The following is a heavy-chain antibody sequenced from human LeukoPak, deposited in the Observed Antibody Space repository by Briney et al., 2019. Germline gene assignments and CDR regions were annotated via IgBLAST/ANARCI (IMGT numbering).Heavy chain of an antibody. D-gene: IGHD3-9*01. J-gene: IGHJ4*02. CDR2: ISSSSSTI. CDR1: GFTFREYS. Sequence: GGSLRLSCAASGFTFREYSMNWVRQAPGKGLEWVSYISSSSSTIYYADSVKGRFTISRDNAKNSLYLQMNSLRAEDTAVYYCAREPPYYDILTGPDYWGQGTLVTVSS. V-gene: IGHV3-48*01. CDR3: AREPPYYDILTGPDY.